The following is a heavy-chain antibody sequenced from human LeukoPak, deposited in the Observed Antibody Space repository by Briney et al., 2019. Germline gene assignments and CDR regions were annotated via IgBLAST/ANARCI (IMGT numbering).Heavy chain of an antibody. J-gene: IGHJ4*02. CDR3: ATSVTSSSGWYYGN. V-gene: IGHV4-39*01. CDR2: IYYGGRT. D-gene: IGHD6-19*01. Sequence: SETLSLTCSVSGGSISSLSYYWGWVRQPPGKGLEWIGSIYYGGRTYYNPSLKSRVTMPVDTSKNQFSLKLSSVTAADTAIYYCATSVTSSSGWYYGNWGQGSLVTVSS. CDR1: GGSISSLSYY.